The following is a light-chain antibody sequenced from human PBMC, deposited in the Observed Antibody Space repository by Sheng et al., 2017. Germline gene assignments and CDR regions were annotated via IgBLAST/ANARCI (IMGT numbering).Light chain of an antibody. CDR1: QTVTSNY. CDR3: QQYGDSLSIT. Sequence: EIVLTQSQGTLSLSPGESATLSCRASQTVTSNYLAWYQQIPGQPPRLLIYAASSRATDIPDRFGGSGSGTDFTLTISRLEPEDFAVYYCQQYGDSLSITFGQGTRLEIK. CDR2: AAS. J-gene: IGKJ5*01. V-gene: IGKV3-20*01.